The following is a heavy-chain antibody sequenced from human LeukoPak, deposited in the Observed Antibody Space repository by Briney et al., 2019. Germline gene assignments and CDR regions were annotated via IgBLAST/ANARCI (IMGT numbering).Heavy chain of an antibody. J-gene: IGHJ5*02. CDR1: GFTFSSYA. V-gene: IGHV3-23*01. Sequence: GGSLRLSCAASGFTFSSYAMSWVRQAPGKGLEWVSAISGSGGSTYYADSVKGRFTISRDNSKNTLYLQMNSLRAEDTAVYYCAKGPAVPDYYDSSGPTWGQGTLVTVSS. D-gene: IGHD3-22*01. CDR3: AKGPAVPDYYDSSGPT. CDR2: ISGSGGST.